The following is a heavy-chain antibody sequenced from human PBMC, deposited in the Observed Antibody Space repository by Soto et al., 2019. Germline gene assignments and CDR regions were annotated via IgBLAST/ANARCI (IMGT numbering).Heavy chain of an antibody. CDR2: IYHSGST. CDR1: GGSIRSGGYS. D-gene: IGHD5-12*01. CDR3: AAGGGLPRYY. V-gene: IGHV4-30-2*01. Sequence: TQSLTCAVSGGSIRSGGYSWSWIRQPPGKGLEWIGYIYHSGSTYYNPSLKSRVTISVDRSKNQFSLKLSSVTAADTAVYYCAAGGGLPRYYWGQGTLVTVSS. J-gene: IGHJ4*02.